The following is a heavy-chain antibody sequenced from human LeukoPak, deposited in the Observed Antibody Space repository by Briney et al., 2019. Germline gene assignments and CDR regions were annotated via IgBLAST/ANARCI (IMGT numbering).Heavy chain of an antibody. J-gene: IGHJ5*02. D-gene: IGHD5-18*01. Sequence: ASVKVSCKASGYTFTGYYMHWVRQAPGQGLEWMGWINPNSGGTNYAQKFQGRVTMTRDTSISTAYMELSRLGSDDTAVYYCARLVDTDDVWDNWFDPWGQGTLVTVSS. CDR2: INPNSGGT. CDR1: GYTFTGYY. CDR3: ARLVDTDDVWDNWFDP. V-gene: IGHV1-2*02.